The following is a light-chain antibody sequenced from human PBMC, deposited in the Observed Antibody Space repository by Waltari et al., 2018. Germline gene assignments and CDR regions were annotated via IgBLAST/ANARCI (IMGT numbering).Light chain of an antibody. CDR1: QDISNF. CDR3: QQLKDSPPT. Sequence: DIQLTQSPSFLSASVGDRVTITCRASQDISNFLAWYQQKPGQAPKPLIYASSNLQSGVASTFGGSGSGTEFTPTISSLQPEDFATYYCQQLKDSPPTFGGGTKVEIK. V-gene: IGKV1-9*01. J-gene: IGKJ4*01. CDR2: ASS.